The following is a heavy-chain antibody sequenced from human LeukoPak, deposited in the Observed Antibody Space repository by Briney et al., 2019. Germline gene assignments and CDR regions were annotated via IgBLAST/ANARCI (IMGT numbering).Heavy chain of an antibody. D-gene: IGHD6-19*01. CDR1: GGSISSYY. J-gene: IGHJ4*02. V-gene: IGHV4-59*01. CDR3: ARSGGYSSPQNY. Sequence: SGTLSLTCTVSGGSISSYYWSWIRQPPGKGLEWIGYIYYSGSTNYNPSLKGRVTISLDTSKSQFSLKLTSVTAADTAVYYCARSGGYSSPQNYWGQGTLVTVSS. CDR2: IYYSGST.